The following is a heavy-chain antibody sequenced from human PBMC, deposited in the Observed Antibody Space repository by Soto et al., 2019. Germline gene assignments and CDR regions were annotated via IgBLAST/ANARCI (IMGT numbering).Heavy chain of an antibody. CDR3: ASLPVVVATLLARGGYYYYYMDV. CDR2: IYYSGST. J-gene: IGHJ6*03. V-gene: IGHV4-39*01. CDR1: GGSISSSSYY. D-gene: IGHD2-15*01. Sequence: SETLSLTCTVSGGSISSSSYYWGWIRQPPGKGLEWIGSIYYSGSTYYNPSLKSRVTIAVDTSKNQFSLKLSSVTAADTAVYYCASLPVVVATLLARGGYYYYYMDVWGKGTTVTVSS.